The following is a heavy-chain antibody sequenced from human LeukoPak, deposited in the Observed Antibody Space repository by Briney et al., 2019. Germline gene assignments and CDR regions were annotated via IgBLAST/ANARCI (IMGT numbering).Heavy chain of an antibody. Sequence: SQTLSLTCTVSGGSISSGGYYWSWIRQHPGKGLEWIGYIYYSGSTYYNPSLKSRVTISVDTSKNQFSLKLSSVTAADTAVYYCARGPWIRVRLWFDPWGQGTLATVSS. D-gene: IGHD3-10*01. CDR2: IYYSGST. CDR3: ARGPWIRVRLWFDP. CDR1: GGSISSGGYY. J-gene: IGHJ5*02. V-gene: IGHV4-31*03.